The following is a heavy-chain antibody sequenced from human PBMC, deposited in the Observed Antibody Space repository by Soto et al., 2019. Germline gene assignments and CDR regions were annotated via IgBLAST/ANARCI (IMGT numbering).Heavy chain of an antibody. J-gene: IGHJ4*02. D-gene: IGHD3-16*01. CDR1: GFTSDDHG. V-gene: IGHV3-9*02. CDR3: VKDIEPGGAAY. Sequence: QLVESRGGLVQPGRSLRLSCAVSGFTSDDHGMHWVRQAPGKGLEWVSGIIWNSGGIGYADAVKGRFTISRDNAKHSLYLQMNSLTAEDTALYYCVKDIEPGGAAYWGQGTLVTVSS. CDR2: IIWNSGGI.